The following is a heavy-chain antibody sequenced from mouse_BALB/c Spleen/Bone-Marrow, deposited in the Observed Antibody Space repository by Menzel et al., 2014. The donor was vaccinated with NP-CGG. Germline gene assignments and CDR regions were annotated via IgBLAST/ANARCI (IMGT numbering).Heavy chain of an antibody. Sequence: QVQLQQSGAELVKPGASVKLSCKASGYTFTSYWMHWVKQRPGQGLEWIGEIDPSDSYTNYSQKFKGKVTLTVDKSSSTAYMQLSSLTSEDSAVYFCARWLLRYYAMDDWGQGTSVTVSS. J-gene: IGHJ4*01. CDR3: ARWLLRYYAMDD. CDR1: GYTFTSYW. V-gene: IGHV1-69*02. D-gene: IGHD2-3*01. CDR2: IDPSDSYT.